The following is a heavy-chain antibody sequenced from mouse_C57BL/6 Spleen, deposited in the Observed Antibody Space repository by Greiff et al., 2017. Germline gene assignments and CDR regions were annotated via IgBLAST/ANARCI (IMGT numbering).Heavy chain of an antibody. D-gene: IGHD2-4*01. CDR3: ARGDDYAYAMDY. J-gene: IGHJ4*01. Sequence: VQLQQSGAELVRPGTSVKMSCKASGYTFTNYWIGWAKQRPGHGLEWIGDIYPGGGYTNNNEKFKGKATLTADKSSSTAYMQFSSLTSEDSAIYYCARGDDYAYAMDYWGQGTSVTVSS. CDR1: GYTFTNYW. CDR2: IYPGGGYT. V-gene: IGHV1-63*01.